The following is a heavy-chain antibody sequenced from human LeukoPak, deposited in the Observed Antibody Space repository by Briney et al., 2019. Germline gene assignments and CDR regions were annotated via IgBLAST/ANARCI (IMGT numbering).Heavy chain of an antibody. Sequence: ASVKVSCEASGGTFSSYAISWVRQAPGQGFEWMGGIIPIFGTANYAQKFQGRVTITADESTSTAYMELSSLRSEDTAVYYCARDRTSRYFDWGQGTLVTVSS. CDR1: GGTFSSYA. D-gene: IGHD3-9*01. J-gene: IGHJ4*02. V-gene: IGHV1-69*13. CDR2: IIPIFGTA. CDR3: ARDRTSRYFD.